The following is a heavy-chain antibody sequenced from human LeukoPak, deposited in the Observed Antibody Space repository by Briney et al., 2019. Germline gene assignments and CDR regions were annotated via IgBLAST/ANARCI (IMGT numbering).Heavy chain of an antibody. J-gene: IGHJ6*02. CDR2: IKQDGSEK. D-gene: IGHD3-22*01. CDR3: AREKYYYDSSGYYLYYYGMDV. V-gene: IGHV3-7*01. Sequence: GGSLRLSCAASGFTFSSYWMSWVRQAPGKGLGWVANIKQDGSEKYYVDSVKGRFTISRDNAKNSLYLQMNSLRAEDTAVYYCAREKYYYDSSGYYLYYYGMDVWGQGTTVTVSS. CDR1: GFTFSSYW.